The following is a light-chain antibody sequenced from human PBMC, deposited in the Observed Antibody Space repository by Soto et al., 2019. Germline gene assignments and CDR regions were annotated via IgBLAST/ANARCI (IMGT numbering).Light chain of an antibody. CDR1: QDISNY. Sequence: DIQMTQSPSSLSASVGDRVTITCQASQDISNYLNWYQQKPGKAPKLLIYDASNLETGVPSRFSGSGYGTDFTFTISSLQPEDIATYYCQQYDNGLTFGGGTKVDI. CDR2: DAS. V-gene: IGKV1-33*01. J-gene: IGKJ4*01. CDR3: QQYDNGLT.